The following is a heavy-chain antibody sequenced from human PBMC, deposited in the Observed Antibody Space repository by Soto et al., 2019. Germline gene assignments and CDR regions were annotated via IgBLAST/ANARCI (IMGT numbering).Heavy chain of an antibody. V-gene: IGHV1-69*13. CDR2: FIAMLGTP. Sequence: SVEVSCKASGGTFSSHGSAWVRQAPGQGLEWMGGFIAMLGTPTYAKKVQGRATITADESLTSSYLELRSLRSEDTAVYFCARGALANFHYWGQGTVVTVSS. CDR3: ARGALANFHY. CDR1: GGTFSSHG. J-gene: IGHJ4*02.